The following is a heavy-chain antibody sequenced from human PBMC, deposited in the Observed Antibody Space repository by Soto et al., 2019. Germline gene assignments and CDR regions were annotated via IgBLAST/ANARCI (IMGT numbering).Heavy chain of an antibody. J-gene: IGHJ6*02. Sequence: PGGSLRLSCAASGFTFSSYGMHWVRQAPGKGLEWVAVISYDGSNKYYADSAKGRFTISRDNSKNTLYLQMNSLRAEDTAVYYCAKEDFWSGYYYYYYGMDVWGQGTTVTVSS. CDR1: GFTFSSYG. D-gene: IGHD3-3*01. CDR2: ISYDGSNK. V-gene: IGHV3-30*18. CDR3: AKEDFWSGYYYYYYGMDV.